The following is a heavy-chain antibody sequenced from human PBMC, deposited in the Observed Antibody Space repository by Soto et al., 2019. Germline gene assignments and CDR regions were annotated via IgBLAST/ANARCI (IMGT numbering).Heavy chain of an antibody. J-gene: IGHJ3*02. CDR1: GGSFGGYY. CDR3: ASWDSYGDYDAFDI. V-gene: IGHV4-34*01. CDR2: INRSGST. D-gene: IGHD4-17*01. Sequence: PSETLSLTCAVYGGSFGGYYWSWIRQPPGKGLEWIGEINRSGSTNYNPSLKSRVTISVDTSKNQFSLKLSSVTAADTAVYYCASWDSYGDYDAFDIWGQGTMVTVS.